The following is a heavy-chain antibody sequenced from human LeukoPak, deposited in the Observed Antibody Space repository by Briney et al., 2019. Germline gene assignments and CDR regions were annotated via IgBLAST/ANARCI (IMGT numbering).Heavy chain of an antibody. V-gene: IGHV4-39*01. D-gene: IGHD5-24*01. J-gene: IGHJ4*02. Sequence: SETLSLTCTVSGDSISGSSYYWGWIRQPPGKGLEWIGNIYYGGSTYYSPSLKSRVSISVDTSKNQVSLTLSSVTAADTAVYYCASADGYKIDYWGQGTLVTVSS. CDR3: ASADGYKIDY. CDR1: GDSISGSSYY. CDR2: IYYGGST.